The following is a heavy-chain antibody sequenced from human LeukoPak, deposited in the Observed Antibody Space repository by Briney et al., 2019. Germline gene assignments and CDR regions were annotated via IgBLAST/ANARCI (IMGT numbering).Heavy chain of an antibody. CDR1: GGSISSYY. CDR2: IFYSGST. Sequence: SETLSLTCTVSGGSISSYYWGWVRQPPGKALEWIGNIFYSGSTYYSPSLKSRVTISLDTSRNQFSLKLNSVTAADTAVYYCAKSNGYGLMDIWGQGTMVTVSS. CDR3: AKSNGYGLMDI. V-gene: IGHV4-59*12. D-gene: IGHD3-22*01. J-gene: IGHJ3*02.